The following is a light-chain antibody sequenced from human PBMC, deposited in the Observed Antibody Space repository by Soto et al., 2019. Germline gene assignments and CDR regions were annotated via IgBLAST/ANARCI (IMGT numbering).Light chain of an antibody. V-gene: IGLV2-14*01. J-gene: IGLJ3*02. CDR2: EVS. CDR1: SSDVDGYNY. Sequence: QSVLTQPASVSGSPGQSITISCTGTSSDVDGYNYVSWYQQHPGKAPKLIISEVSNRPSGVSNRFSGSKSGNTASLTISGLQAEDEADYYCNSYTSSTTWVFGGGTKVTVL. CDR3: NSYTSSTTWV.